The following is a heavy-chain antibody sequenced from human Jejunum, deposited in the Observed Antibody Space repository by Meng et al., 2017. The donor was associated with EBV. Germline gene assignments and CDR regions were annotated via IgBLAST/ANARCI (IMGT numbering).Heavy chain of an antibody. CDR2: IYYSGST. Sequence: LRLPDSAPGLVKPSGTLSLTGSGSGGSISSSGYYWGWVRQPPGKGLEWIGTIYYSGSTYYNPSLKSRVTISVDTSKNQFSLKLSSVTAADTAVYYCARTYYYDSSGYAPFDYWGQGTLVTVSS. J-gene: IGHJ4*02. CDR1: GGSISSSGYY. D-gene: IGHD3-22*01. V-gene: IGHV4-39*07. CDR3: ARTYYYDSSGYAPFDY.